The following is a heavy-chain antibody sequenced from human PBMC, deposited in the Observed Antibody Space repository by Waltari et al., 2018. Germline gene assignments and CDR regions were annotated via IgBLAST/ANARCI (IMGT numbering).Heavy chain of an antibody. CDR2: TLKDESIK. Sequence: QVQLVESGGGVVQPGGSLGLSCAAPGFTLGADGLNWVRQVPGKGLEWISFTLKDESIKSEADAVKGRFTISRENSRNTLDLQMDSLREDDTAVYYCARKGGRIAVAGMGYWGRGTLVTVSS. CDR1: GFTLGADG. CDR3: ARKGGRIAVAGMGY. J-gene: IGHJ4*02. V-gene: IGHV3-30-3*01. D-gene: IGHD6-19*01.